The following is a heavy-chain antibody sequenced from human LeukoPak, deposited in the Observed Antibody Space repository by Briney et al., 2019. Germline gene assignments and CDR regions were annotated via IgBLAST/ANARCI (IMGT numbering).Heavy chain of an antibody. CDR1: GFTFSNYG. J-gene: IGHJ4*02. D-gene: IGHD7-27*01. CDR3: AKEEGNTLGDY. V-gene: IGHV3-30*18. Sequence: GGSLRLSCAASGFTFSNYGMHWVRQAPGKGLEWVAVISYDGSNKYYADSVKGRFTISRDNSKNTLYLQMNSLRAEDTALYYCAKEEGNTLGDYWGQGTLVTVSS. CDR2: ISYDGSNK.